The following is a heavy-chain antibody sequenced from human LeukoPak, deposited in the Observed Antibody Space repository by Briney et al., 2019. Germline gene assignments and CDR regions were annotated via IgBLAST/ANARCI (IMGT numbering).Heavy chain of an antibody. CDR3: ASVPSSSWYAFDY. CDR1: GGSFSGYY. Sequence: SETLSLTCAVYGGSFSGYYWSWIRQPPRKGLEWIGEINHSGSTNYNPSLKSRVTISVGTSKNQFSLKLSSVTAADTAVYYCASVPSSSWYAFDYWGQGTLVTVSS. J-gene: IGHJ4*02. V-gene: IGHV4-34*01. CDR2: INHSGST. D-gene: IGHD6-13*01.